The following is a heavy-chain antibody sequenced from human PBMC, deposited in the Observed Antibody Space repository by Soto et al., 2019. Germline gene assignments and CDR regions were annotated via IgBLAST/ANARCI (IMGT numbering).Heavy chain of an antibody. CDR1: GFTFSSYG. V-gene: IGHV3-33*01. D-gene: IGHD2-15*01. Sequence: PRLSCAASGFTFSSYGMHWVRQAPGKGLEWVAFIWYDGSNKYYADSVKGRFTISRDNSKNTLYLQMNSLRAEDTAVYYCARDPIVVVVAASYGMDVWGQGTTVTVSS. CDR2: IWYDGSNK. J-gene: IGHJ6*02. CDR3: ARDPIVVVVAASYGMDV.